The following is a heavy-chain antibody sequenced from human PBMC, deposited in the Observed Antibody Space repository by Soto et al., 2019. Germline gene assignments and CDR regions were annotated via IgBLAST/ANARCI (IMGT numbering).Heavy chain of an antibody. V-gene: IGHV1-58*01. CDR3: AAALYQAAVEGFDP. J-gene: IGHJ5*02. CDR2: IVVGSGNT. CDR1: GFTFTSSA. D-gene: IGHD6-13*01. Sequence: RASVKVSCKASGFTFTSSAVQWLRQSRGQRLEWIGWIVVGSGNTNYAQKFQERVTITRDMSTSTAYMELSSLRSEDTAVYYCAAALYQAAVEGFDPWGQGTLVTVPQ.